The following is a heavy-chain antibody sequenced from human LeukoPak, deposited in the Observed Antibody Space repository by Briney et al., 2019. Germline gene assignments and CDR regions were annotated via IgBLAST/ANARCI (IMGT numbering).Heavy chain of an antibody. Sequence: PSETPSLTCTVSGGSISSYYWSWIRQPPGKGLEWIGYIYYSGSTNYNPSLKSRVTISVDTSKNQFSLKLSSVTAADTAVYYCARLLVGAPDYWGQGTLVTVSS. CDR3: ARLLVGAPDY. CDR2: IYYSGST. J-gene: IGHJ4*02. CDR1: GGSISSYY. V-gene: IGHV4-59*08.